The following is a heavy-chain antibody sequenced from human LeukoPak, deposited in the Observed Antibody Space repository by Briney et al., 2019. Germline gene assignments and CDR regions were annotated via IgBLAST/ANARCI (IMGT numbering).Heavy chain of an antibody. CDR1: GFTFSKFP. CDR2: ISASGDVT. CDR3: AKSLFTSATGTGRAFHI. V-gene: IGHV3-23*01. D-gene: IGHD1-1*01. J-gene: IGHJ3*02. Sequence: GGSLRLSCAASGFTFSKFPMRWVRQAPGRGLEWVSAISASGDVTFYADSLRGRFTISRDNSKSTLYLQMNGLRAEDTAIFYCAKSLFTSATGTGRAFHIWGQGTRVTVSS.